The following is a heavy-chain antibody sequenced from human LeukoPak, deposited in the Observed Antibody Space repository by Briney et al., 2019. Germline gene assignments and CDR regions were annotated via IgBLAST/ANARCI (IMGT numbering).Heavy chain of an antibody. Sequence: GSLRLSCAASGFTFSSYAMHWVRQAPGKGLEWVAVISYDGSNKYYADSVKGRFTISRDNSKTTLYLQMISLRAEDTAVYYCGREVLAKYYYYYMDVWGKGTTVTVSS. J-gene: IGHJ6*03. CDR1: GFTFSSYA. V-gene: IGHV3-30*01. CDR2: ISYDGSNK. CDR3: GREVLAKYYYYYMDV. D-gene: IGHD5/OR15-5a*01.